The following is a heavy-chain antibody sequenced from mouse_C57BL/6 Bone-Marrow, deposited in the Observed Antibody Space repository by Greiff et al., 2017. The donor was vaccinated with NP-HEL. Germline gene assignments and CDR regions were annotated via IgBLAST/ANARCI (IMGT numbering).Heavy chain of an antibody. V-gene: IGHV1-69*01. CDR2: IDPSDSST. Sequence: VQLQQPGAELVMPGASVKLSCKASGYTFTSYWMHWVKQRPGQGLEWIVEIDPSDSSTTYNQTFKGKSTLTVDKSSSTAYMQLSSLTSEDSAVYDCARSLFHSNYVTWFAYWGQGTLVTVSA. CDR1: GYTFTSYW. D-gene: IGHD2-5*01. J-gene: IGHJ3*01. CDR3: ARSLFHSNYVTWFAY.